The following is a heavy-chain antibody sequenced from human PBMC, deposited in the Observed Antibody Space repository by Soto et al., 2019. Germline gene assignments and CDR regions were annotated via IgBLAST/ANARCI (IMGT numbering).Heavy chain of an antibody. CDR1: GYTFTSYG. J-gene: IGHJ4*02. V-gene: IGHV1-18*01. CDR3: ARDGSGATVVTGRGFDY. Sequence: QVQLVQSGAEVKKPGASVKVSCKASGYTFTSYGISWVRQAPGQGLEWMGWISAYNGNTNYAQKLQGRVTMTTDTYTSTAYMELRSLRSDDTAVYYCARDGSGATVVTGRGFDYWGQGTLVTVSS. D-gene: IGHD1-26*01. CDR2: ISAYNGNT.